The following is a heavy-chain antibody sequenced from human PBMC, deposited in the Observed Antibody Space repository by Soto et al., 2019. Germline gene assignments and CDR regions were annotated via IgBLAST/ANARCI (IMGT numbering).Heavy chain of an antibody. V-gene: IGHV1-69*01. CDR1: GGTFSSYA. CDR3: ARDRGDSSSSADYYYYYGMDV. J-gene: IGHJ6*02. CDR2: IMPIFGTA. D-gene: IGHD6-6*01. Sequence: QVQLVQSGAEVKKPGSSVKVSCKASGGTFSSYAISWVRQAPGQGLEWMGGIMPIFGTANYAQKFQGRVTITADESPSTDYMELSSLRSEDTAVYYCARDRGDSSSSADYYYYYGMDVWGQGTTVTVSS.